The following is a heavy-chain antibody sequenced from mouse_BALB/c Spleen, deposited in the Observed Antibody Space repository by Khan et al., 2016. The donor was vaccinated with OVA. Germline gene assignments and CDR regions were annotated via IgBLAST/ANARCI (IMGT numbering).Heavy chain of an antibody. CDR3: SRFITTTTGDYYGMDY. Sequence: EVELVESGGDLVKPGGSLKLSCAASGFIFSSYGMSWVRQTPDKRLEWVATMSSGGSFTYYLESVKGRFTISRDNATNTLYLQVNSLKSEDTAMYYCSRFITTTTGDYYGMDYWGQGTSVTVSS. D-gene: IGHD1-2*01. J-gene: IGHJ4*01. CDR2: MSSGGSFT. CDR1: GFIFSSYG. V-gene: IGHV5-6*01.